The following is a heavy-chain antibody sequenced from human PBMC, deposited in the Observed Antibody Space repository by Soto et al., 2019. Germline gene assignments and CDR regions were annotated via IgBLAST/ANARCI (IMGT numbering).Heavy chain of an antibody. CDR2: ISWNSGSI. CDR1: GFTFDDYA. Sequence: EVRLVESGGGLVQPGRSLRLSCAASGFTFDDYAMHWVRQAPGKGLEWVSGISWNSGSIGYADSAKGRFTISRDNAKNSLYLQMNSLRVEDTALYYCAKDRDSSGWLGFDYWGQGTLVTVSS. J-gene: IGHJ4*02. D-gene: IGHD6-19*01. V-gene: IGHV3-9*01. CDR3: AKDRDSSGWLGFDY.